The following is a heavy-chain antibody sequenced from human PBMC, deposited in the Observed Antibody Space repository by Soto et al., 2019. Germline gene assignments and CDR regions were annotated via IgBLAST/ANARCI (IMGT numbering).Heavy chain of an antibody. CDR2: IWNDGSNR. CDR1: GFSFSSYG. V-gene: IGHV3-33*01. J-gene: IGHJ6*02. D-gene: IGHD3-3*01. Sequence: QVQLVESGGGVVQPGRSLRLSCAASGFSFSSYGMHWVRQAPGKGLDWVAVIWNDGSNRYYGDSVKGRFIISRDSSKNTVYLQMNSLRAEDTAVYHCARDQGVGYYAMDVWGQGTTVTVSS. CDR3: ARDQGVGYYAMDV.